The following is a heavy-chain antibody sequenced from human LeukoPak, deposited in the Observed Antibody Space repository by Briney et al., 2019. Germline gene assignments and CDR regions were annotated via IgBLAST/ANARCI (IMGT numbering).Heavy chain of an antibody. CDR3: ARGRDDILTGYSWLDY. CDR1: GFTFNDYY. V-gene: IGHV3-11*04. Sequence: GGSLRLSCAASGFTFNDYYMSWVRQAPGKGLEWVSYISGNGITIYYADSVKGRFTISRDNAKNSLYLQMNSLRAEDTAVYYCARGRDDILTGYSWLDYWGQGTLVTVSS. J-gene: IGHJ4*02. CDR2: ISGNGITI. D-gene: IGHD3-9*01.